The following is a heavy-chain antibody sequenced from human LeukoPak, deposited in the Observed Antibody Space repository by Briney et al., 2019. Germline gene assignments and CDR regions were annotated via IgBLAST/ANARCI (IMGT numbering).Heavy chain of an antibody. D-gene: IGHD1-26*01. J-gene: IGHJ6*03. CDR2: IYYSGST. V-gene: IGHV4-59*01. CDR1: GGSISSYY. CDR3: ARVSGPLYYYYMDV. Sequence: SETLSLTCTVSGGSISSYYWSWIRQPPGKGLEWIGYIYYSGSTNYNPSLKSRVTISVDTSKNQFSLKLSSVTAADTAVYYCARVSGPLYYYYMDVWGKGTTVTISS.